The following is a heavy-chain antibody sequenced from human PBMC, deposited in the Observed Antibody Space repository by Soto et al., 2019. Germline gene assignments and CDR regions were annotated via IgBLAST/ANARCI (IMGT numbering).Heavy chain of an antibody. D-gene: IGHD3-16*01. Sequence: PGGSLRLSCAASGLTFSNHAMNWVRQAPGKGLEWVSVISGSGDSTYYADSVKGRFTISRDNSKNTLYLQMDSLRVDDTAVYYCAKRIGGIVQYCLDVWGQGTTVT. CDR3: AKRIGGIVQYCLDV. J-gene: IGHJ6*02. CDR2: ISGSGDST. V-gene: IGHV3-23*01. CDR1: GLTFSNHA.